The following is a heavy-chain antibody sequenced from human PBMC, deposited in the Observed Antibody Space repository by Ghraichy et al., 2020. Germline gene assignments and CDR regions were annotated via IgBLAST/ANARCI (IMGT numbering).Heavy chain of an antibody. CDR3: ARETGIEYSSSSGAFDI. V-gene: IGHV4-59*01. D-gene: IGHD6-6*01. CDR2: IYYSGST. J-gene: IGHJ3*02. Sequence: GSLRLSCTVSGGSISSYYWSWIRQPPGKGLEWIGYIYYSGSTNYNPSLKSRVTISVDTSKNQFSLKLSSVTAADTAVYYCARETGIEYSSSSGAFDIWGQGTMVTVSS. CDR1: GGSISSYY.